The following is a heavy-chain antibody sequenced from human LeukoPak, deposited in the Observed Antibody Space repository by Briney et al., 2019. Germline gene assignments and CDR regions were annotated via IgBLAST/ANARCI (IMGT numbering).Heavy chain of an antibody. CDR3: ARDGGDRGLPFDY. J-gene: IGHJ4*02. V-gene: IGHV4-61*01. CDR2: IYYSGST. Sequence: SETLSLTCTVSGGSVSSGSYYWSWIRQPPGKGLEWIGYIYYSGSTNYNPSLKSRVTISVDTSKNQFSLKLSSVTAADTAVYYCARDGGDRGLPFDYWGQGTLVTVPS. CDR1: GGSVSSGSYY. D-gene: IGHD2-21*02.